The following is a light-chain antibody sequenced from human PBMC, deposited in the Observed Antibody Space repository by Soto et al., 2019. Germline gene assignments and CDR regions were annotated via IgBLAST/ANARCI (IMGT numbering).Light chain of an antibody. Sequence: EIVITHSPSTLCLSXGERATLAXXASQSVSSNLAWYQQKPGQAPRLLIYGASTRATGIPARFSGSGSGTEFTLTISSLQSEDFAVYYCQQYNNWPPAFGGGTKVDNK. V-gene: IGKV3-15*01. CDR1: QSVSSN. CDR3: QQYNNWPPA. CDR2: GAS. J-gene: IGKJ4*01.